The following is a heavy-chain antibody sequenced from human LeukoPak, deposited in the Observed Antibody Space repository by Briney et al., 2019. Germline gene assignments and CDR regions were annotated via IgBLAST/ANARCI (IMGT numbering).Heavy chain of an antibody. Sequence: SETLSLTRTVSGGSISSYYWSWIRHPPGRGLEGSGYIFYSENTNYNPSVQSRVTISVETSKNQFSLKLSSVTAADTAVYYCARSYSSTWSNWFDPWGQGTLVTVSS. CDR2: IFYSENT. CDR1: GGSISSYY. CDR3: ARSYSSTWSNWFDP. J-gene: IGHJ5*02. V-gene: IGHV4-59*01. D-gene: IGHD6-13*01.